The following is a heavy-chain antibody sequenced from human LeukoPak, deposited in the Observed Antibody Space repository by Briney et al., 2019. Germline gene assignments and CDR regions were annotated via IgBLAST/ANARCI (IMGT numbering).Heavy chain of an antibody. CDR2: ITGNNGNT. D-gene: IGHD1-26*01. CDR3: ARDQRNSGSYRFEY. CDR1: GYTFSGYA. Sequence: ASVKVSCKTSGYTFSGYAISWVRQAPGQGLEWMGWITGNNGNTNYAPSLQGRVTMTTDTSTNTAYMELTSLKSDDTAVYYCARDQRNSGSYRFEYWGQGTLVTVSS. V-gene: IGHV1-18*01. J-gene: IGHJ4*02.